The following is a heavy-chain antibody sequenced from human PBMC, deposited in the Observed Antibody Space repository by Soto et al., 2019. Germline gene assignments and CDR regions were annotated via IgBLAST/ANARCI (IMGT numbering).Heavy chain of an antibody. CDR2: IYYTGNT. Sequence: SETLSLTCTVSGGSISPSYWNWVRQPPGKRPEWIGCIYYTGNTHYNPSLKSRVTISRDTSKNQFSLKLSSVTAADTAVYYCARHPSNFWFDPWGQGTLVTVSS. D-gene: IGHD4-4*01. V-gene: IGHV4-59*08. CDR3: ARHPSNFWFDP. CDR1: GGSISPSY. J-gene: IGHJ5*02.